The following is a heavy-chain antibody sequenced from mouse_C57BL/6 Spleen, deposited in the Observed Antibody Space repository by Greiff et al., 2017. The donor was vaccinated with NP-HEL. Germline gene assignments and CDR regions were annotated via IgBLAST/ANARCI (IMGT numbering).Heavy chain of an antibody. V-gene: IGHV1-4*01. Sequence: VQLQQSGAELARPGASVKMSCKASGYTFTSYTMHWVKQRPGQGLEWIGYINPSSGYTKYNQKFKDKATLTADKSSSTAYMQLSSLTSEDSAVYYCARSGITTVVAHDYWGQGTTLTVSS. CDR1: GYTFTSYT. J-gene: IGHJ2*01. CDR2: INPSSGYT. D-gene: IGHD1-1*01. CDR3: ARSGITTVVAHDY.